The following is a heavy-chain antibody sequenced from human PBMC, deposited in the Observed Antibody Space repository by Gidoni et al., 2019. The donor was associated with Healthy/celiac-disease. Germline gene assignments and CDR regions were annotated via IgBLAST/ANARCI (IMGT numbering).Heavy chain of an antibody. J-gene: IGHJ6*03. Sequence: FTCRRYGMHRVRQAPGKGLEWLAVIWYDGSNKYYADSVKGRFTISRDNSKNTLYLHMNSLRAEDTAVYYCATFADCTNGVCYCHYYYYIHVCGKGTTVTVSS. CDR3: ATFADCTNGVCYCHYYYYIHV. V-gene: IGHV3-33*01. CDR1: FTCRRYG. CDR2: IWYDGSNK. D-gene: IGHD2-8*01.